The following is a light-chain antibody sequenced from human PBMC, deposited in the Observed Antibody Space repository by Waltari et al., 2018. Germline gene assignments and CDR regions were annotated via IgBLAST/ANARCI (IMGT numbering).Light chain of an antibody. J-gene: IGLJ2*01. Sequence: HSALTQPASVSGSPGQSITISCAGTSSDVGAYNFVCLYQHHPGKAPKLIIFEVHNRPSGVSDRFSASKSGDTASLTISGLQPEDEADYYCSSYTASNILLFGGGTKLTVL. CDR2: EVH. CDR1: SSDVGAYNF. V-gene: IGLV2-14*01. CDR3: SSYTASNILL.